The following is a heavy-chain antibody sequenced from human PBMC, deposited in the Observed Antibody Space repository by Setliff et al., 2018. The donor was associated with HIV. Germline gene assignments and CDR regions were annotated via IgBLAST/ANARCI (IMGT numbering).Heavy chain of an antibody. CDR2: IKEDGSEK. D-gene: IGHD5-18*01. J-gene: IGHJ4*02. Sequence: GGSLRLSCAASGFTLGSDWMSWVRQAPGKGLEWVASIKEDGSEKYYVDSLKGRFTISRDTAKNTLYLQVSSLRAEDTAVCYCAREGSGWCDYWGQGTLVTVSS. CDR1: GFTLGSDW. CDR3: AREGSGWCDY. V-gene: IGHV3-7*03.